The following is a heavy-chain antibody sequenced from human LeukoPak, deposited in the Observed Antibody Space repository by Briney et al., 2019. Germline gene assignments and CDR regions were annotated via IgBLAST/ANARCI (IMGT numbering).Heavy chain of an antibody. J-gene: IGHJ4*02. CDR2: IKQDGSEK. V-gene: IGHV3-7*01. Sequence: PGGSLRLSCAASGFTFSAFWMAWVRQAPEKGLEWVANIKQDGSEKYYVDSVKGRFTISRDNAKNSLYLQMNSLRAEDTAVYYCARDQTSNSWGQGTLVTVSS. CDR1: GFTFSAFW. CDR3: ARDQTSNS.